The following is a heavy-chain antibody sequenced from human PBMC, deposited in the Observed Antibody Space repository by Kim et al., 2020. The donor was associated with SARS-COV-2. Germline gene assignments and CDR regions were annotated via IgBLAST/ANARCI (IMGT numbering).Heavy chain of an antibody. CDR3: AREVTSGYLPWYFVV. CDR1: GCTLRTYA. Sequence: SVKVSCKTSGCTLRTYAINWVRQAPGQGLEWMGGISPMFGATTNAHKSQDRVTITADKSTGTAYMELSSLRSDDTAIYFCAREVTSGYLPWYFVVWGRG. CDR2: ISPMFGAT. D-gene: IGHD5-18*01. J-gene: IGHJ2*01. V-gene: IGHV1-69*06.